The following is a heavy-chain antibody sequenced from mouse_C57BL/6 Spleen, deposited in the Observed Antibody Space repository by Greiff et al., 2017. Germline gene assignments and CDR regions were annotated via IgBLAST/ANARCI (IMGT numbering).Heavy chain of an antibody. V-gene: IGHV1-54*01. Sequence: VQLQQSGAELVRPGTSVKVSCKASGYAFTNYLIEWVKQRPGQGLEWIGVINPGSGGTNYNEKFKGKATLTADKSSSTAYMQLSSLTSEDSAVYFCARHYGSSHYFGYWGQGTTLTVSS. J-gene: IGHJ2*01. CDR2: INPGSGGT. D-gene: IGHD1-1*01. CDR3: ARHYGSSHYFGY. CDR1: GYAFTNYL.